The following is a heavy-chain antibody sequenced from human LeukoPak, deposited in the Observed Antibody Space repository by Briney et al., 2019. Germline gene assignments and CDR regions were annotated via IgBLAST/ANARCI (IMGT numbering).Heavy chain of an antibody. Sequence: GESLKISCKGSEYSFTTYWIGWVRQMPVKGLEYMGIINPGKSDTRYSPSFQGQVTISADRSISTAYLQWSSLKASDTAMYYCARFLVEMATITAFDIWGQGTMVTVSS. V-gene: IGHV5-51*01. D-gene: IGHD5-24*01. J-gene: IGHJ3*02. CDR1: EYSFTTYW. CDR2: INPGKSDT. CDR3: ARFLVEMATITAFDI.